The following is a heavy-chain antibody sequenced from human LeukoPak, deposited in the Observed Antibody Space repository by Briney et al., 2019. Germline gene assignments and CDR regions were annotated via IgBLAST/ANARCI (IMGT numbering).Heavy chain of an antibody. V-gene: IGHV3-74*01. D-gene: IGHD3-16*01. CDR2: IDSDRGTT. Sequence: GGSLRLSCAASGFTFSTYWMHWVRQAPGKGLVWVSRIDSDRGTTSYADSVRGRFTISRDNAKNTLFLQMNSLRGDDTAVYYCARDRSMITFDYWGQGTLVTVSS. J-gene: IGHJ4*02. CDR1: GFTFSTYW. CDR3: ARDRSMITFDY.